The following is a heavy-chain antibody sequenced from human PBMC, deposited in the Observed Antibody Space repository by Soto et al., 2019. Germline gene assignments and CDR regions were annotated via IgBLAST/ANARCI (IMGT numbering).Heavy chain of an antibody. V-gene: IGHV3-74*01. J-gene: IGHJ4*02. CDR2: VNGDGSGT. Sequence: PGGSLRLSCVASGFTFSNYWMHWVRQAPGKGLVWVSRVNGDGSGTTYAESVKGRFTISRDNAKNTLYLQMNSLRPEDTAVYYCSRWSEYWGQGTVVPVSP. CDR1: GFTFSNYW. D-gene: IGHD2-15*01. CDR3: SRWSEY.